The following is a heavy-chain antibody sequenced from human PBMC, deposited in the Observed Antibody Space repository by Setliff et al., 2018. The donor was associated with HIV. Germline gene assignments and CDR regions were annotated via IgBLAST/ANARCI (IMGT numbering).Heavy chain of an antibody. CDR3: ARDHEVRGVIPGSQGAFDI. V-gene: IGHV4-30-4*08. CDR1: GDSISSGGHY. D-gene: IGHD3-10*01. Sequence: PSETLSLTCSVSGDSISSGGHYWSWIRQSPGKGLEWIGYIHYSGSTYFNPSLKSRVSISTDTSKNQFSLKLTSVTAADTAVYYCARDHEVRGVIPGSQGAFDIWGQGTMVT. CDR2: IHYSGST. J-gene: IGHJ3*02.